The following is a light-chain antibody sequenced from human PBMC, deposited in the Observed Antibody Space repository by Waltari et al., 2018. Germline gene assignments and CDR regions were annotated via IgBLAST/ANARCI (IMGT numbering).Light chain of an antibody. CDR3: CSYAGSYTNYV. V-gene: IGLV2-11*01. Sequence: QSALTQPRSVSGSPGQSVTISCTGTSSDVGGYNYVSWYQQHPGKAPKLMIYDVSERPAGVPDRFSGSKSANSASLTISGLQAEDDADYYCCSYAGSYTNYVFGTGTKVTVL. CDR1: SSDVGGYNY. CDR2: DVS. J-gene: IGLJ1*01.